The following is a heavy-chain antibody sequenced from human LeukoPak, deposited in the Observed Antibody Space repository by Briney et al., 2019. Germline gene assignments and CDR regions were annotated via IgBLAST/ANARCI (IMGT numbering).Heavy chain of an antibody. Sequence: SEALSLTCTVSGGSISSYYWSWIRPPPGNGLEWIGCIYYSGSTNYNASLKSRVPISVDTSKNQFSLKLSSVTAADTAVYYCARGAMATISPFDYWGQGTLVTVSS. CDR3: ARGAMATISPFDY. D-gene: IGHD5-24*01. CDR2: IYYSGST. CDR1: GGSISSYY. V-gene: IGHV4-59*01. J-gene: IGHJ4*02.